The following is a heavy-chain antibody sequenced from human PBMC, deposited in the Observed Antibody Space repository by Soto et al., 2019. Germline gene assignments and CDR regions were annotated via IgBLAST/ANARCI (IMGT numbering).Heavy chain of an antibody. CDR1: GVSISSGNW. CDR3: ARLVYDTRLNYMYFDF. V-gene: IGHV4-4*02. Sequence: SETLSLTCAVSGVSISSGNWWTWVRQTPQRGLEYIGEIFHDGTANYYPSFERRVAISVDTSKNQFSLKLTSVTAAGTAIYFCARLVYDTRLNYMYFDFWGQGALVTVSS. CDR2: IFHDGTA. J-gene: IGHJ4*02. D-gene: IGHD2-8*01.